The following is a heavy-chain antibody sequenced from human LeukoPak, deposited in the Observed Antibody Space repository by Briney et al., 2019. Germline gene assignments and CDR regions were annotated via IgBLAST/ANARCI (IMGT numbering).Heavy chain of an antibody. V-gene: IGHV1-2*02. CDR1: GYTFTCYY. Sequence: ASVKVSFKSSGYTFTCYYMHWVRQPPGQGLEWMGLINPNSGGTNYAQKFQGRVTMTRDTSISTAYMELSRLRSDDTAVYYCAGGSRGSSSRFNRYYYFDYWGQGTLVTVSS. CDR3: AGGSRGSSSRFNRYYYFDY. D-gene: IGHD6-6*01. CDR2: INPNSGGT. J-gene: IGHJ4*02.